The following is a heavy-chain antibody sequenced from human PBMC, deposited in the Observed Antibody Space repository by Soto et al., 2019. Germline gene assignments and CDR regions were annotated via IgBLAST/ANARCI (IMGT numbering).Heavy chain of an antibody. V-gene: IGHV3-23*01. CDR1: GFIFRSYA. CDR2: ISGSGGGT. CDR3: AKAHGFSVTTGFDC. Sequence: VQLLESGGGLVQPGGSLRVSCAASGFIFRSYAMSWVRQAPGKGLEWVSVISGSGGGTSYADAVKGRFTISRDNSKNTLYLQMNSLIAEDTAVYYCAKAHGFSVTTGFDCWGQGTLVTVSS. J-gene: IGHJ4*02. D-gene: IGHD4-17*01.